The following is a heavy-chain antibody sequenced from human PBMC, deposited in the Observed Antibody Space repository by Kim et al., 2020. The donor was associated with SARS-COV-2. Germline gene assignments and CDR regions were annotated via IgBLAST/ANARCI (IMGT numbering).Heavy chain of an antibody. D-gene: IGHD3-10*01. Sequence: GGSLRLSCAASGFTFSKYAITWVRQAPGKGLDWVSTISGSGDSTYYADSVKGRFTISRDNSKNTLYLQMNSLRVEDTALYYCAKDRDYGNPPYGMDVWGQGTTVTVSS. CDR3: AKDRDYGNPPYGMDV. J-gene: IGHJ6*02. V-gene: IGHV3-23*01. CDR1: GFTFSKYA. CDR2: ISGSGDST.